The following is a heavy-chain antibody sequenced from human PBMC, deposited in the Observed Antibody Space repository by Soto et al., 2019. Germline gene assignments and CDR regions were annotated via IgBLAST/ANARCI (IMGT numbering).Heavy chain of an antibody. D-gene: IGHD6-25*01. CDR3: ARREAGWYFDS. CDR2: IYYSGST. Sequence: SETPSLTCTVSLGSICSGTNYWALIRQPPGKGLEWISDIYYSGSTFYNTSLESRVTISLDTSKNQFSLKLRSVTAADTAVDYCARREAGWYFDSWGQGTLVTVSS. V-gene: IGHV4-39*01. J-gene: IGHJ4*02. CDR1: LGSICSGTNY.